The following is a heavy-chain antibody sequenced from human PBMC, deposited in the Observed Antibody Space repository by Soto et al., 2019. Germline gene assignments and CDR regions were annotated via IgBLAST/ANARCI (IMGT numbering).Heavy chain of an antibody. CDR2: TNQDGSEK. CDR1: GFSFRSDW. V-gene: IGHV3-7*04. D-gene: IGHD1-26*01. J-gene: IGHJ4*02. CDR3: SGGVGDAI. Sequence: EDQLVESGGGLVQPGGSLRLTCAVSGFSFRSDWMNWVRQAPGKGLEWVAHTNQDGSEKYYLDSVKGRFTIFRDNAKNPLSLQRNGLRAEDTAVYYCSGGVGDAIWGQGTLVTVSS.